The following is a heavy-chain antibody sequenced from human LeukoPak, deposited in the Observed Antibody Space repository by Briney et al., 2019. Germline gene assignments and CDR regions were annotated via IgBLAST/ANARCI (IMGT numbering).Heavy chain of an antibody. CDR3: AKDRGFGVFFQYYFDY. Sequence: GGSLRLSCEASGFTFTTYSMTWVRQAPGKGLEWVSIISSGSSAIFSADALKGRFTISRDDAKNLLYLDMNSLRAEDTAVYYCAKDRGFGVFFQYYFDYWGQGTLVTVSS. J-gene: IGHJ4*02. D-gene: IGHD3-10*01. CDR1: GFTFTTYS. V-gene: IGHV3-21*01. CDR2: ISSGSSAI.